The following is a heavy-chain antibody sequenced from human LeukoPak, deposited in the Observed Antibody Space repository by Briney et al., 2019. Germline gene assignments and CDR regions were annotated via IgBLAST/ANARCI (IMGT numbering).Heavy chain of an antibody. CDR2: ISGSGGRT. J-gene: IGHJ6*02. CDR1: GFTFISYA. Sequence: PGGSPRPSRAAPGFTFISYAMSWVPPAPREGLGWGSAISGSGGRTYYADSVKGRFTISRDNSKNTLYLQMNSLRAEDTAVYYCAKVKDYDILTGYYGYYGMDVWGQGTTVTVSS. CDR3: AKVKDYDILTGYYGYYGMDV. D-gene: IGHD3-9*01. V-gene: IGHV3-23*01.